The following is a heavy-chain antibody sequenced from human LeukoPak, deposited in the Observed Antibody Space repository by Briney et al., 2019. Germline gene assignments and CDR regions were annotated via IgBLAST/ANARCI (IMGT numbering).Heavy chain of an antibody. CDR2: IIPIFGTA. CDR3: ASAYYYDSSGTY. CDR1: GGTCISYA. J-gene: IGHJ4*02. D-gene: IGHD3-22*01. V-gene: IGHV1-69*05. Sequence: SVKVSCKASGGTCISYAISWVRQAPGQGLEWMGRIIPIFGTANYAQKFQGRVTITTDESTSTAYMELSSLRSEDTAVYYCASAYYYDSSGTYWGQGSLLTVSS.